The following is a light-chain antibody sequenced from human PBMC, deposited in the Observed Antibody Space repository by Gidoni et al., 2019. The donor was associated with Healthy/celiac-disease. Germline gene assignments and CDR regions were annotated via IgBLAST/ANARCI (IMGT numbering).Light chain of an antibody. CDR3: LLSYSGAWV. Sequence: QAVVTQEPSLTVSPGGTVTLPCGSSTGAVTSGHYPYWVQQKPGQAPRTLIYDPSNKHSWTPARFSGSLLGGKAALTLSGAQPEDEAEYYCLLSYSGAWVFGGGTKLTVL. J-gene: IGLJ3*02. V-gene: IGLV7-46*01. CDR1: TGAVTSGHY. CDR2: DPS.